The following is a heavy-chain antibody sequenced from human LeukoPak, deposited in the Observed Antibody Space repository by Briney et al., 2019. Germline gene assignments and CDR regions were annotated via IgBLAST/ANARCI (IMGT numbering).Heavy chain of an antibody. CDR2: ISYDGSNK. CDR1: GFTFSSYA. CDR3: ARGARGDCYSCVDY. V-gene: IGHV3-30-3*01. Sequence: GGSLRLSCAASGFTFSSYAMHWVRQAPGKRLEWVAVISYDGSNKYYADSVKGRFTISRDNSKNTLYLQMNSLRAEDTAVYYCARGARGDCYSCVDYWGQGTLVTVSS. J-gene: IGHJ4*02. D-gene: IGHD2-21*02.